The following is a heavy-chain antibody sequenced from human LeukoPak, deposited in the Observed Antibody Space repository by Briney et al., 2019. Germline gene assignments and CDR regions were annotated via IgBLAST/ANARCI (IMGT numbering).Heavy chain of an antibody. J-gene: IGHJ6*03. CDR1: GFTFSDYW. D-gene: IGHD3-3*01. Sequence: GGSLRLSCAASGFTFSDYWMHWVRQAPGKGLVWVSRINSDGSSTSYADSVKGRFTISRDSAKNTLYLQMNSLRAEDTAVYYCARVGYDFWSGYRLHYYYYMDVWGKGTTVTVSS. CDR3: ARVGYDFWSGYRLHYYYYMDV. CDR2: INSDGSST. V-gene: IGHV3-74*01.